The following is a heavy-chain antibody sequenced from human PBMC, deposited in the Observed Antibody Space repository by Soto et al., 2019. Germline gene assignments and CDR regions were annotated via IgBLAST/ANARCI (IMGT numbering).Heavy chain of an antibody. Sequence: QVQLVQSGAEVKKPGSSVKVSCKASGGTFSSYYINWVRQAPGQGLEWMGGITPIFGTANYAQKFQGRVTRTADESTSTAHMELSSLRNEDTAVYYCARPFQSWPGGWYFDLWGRGTLVTVSS. CDR1: GGTFSSYY. J-gene: IGHJ2*01. V-gene: IGHV1-69*01. CDR2: ITPIFGTA. CDR3: ARPFQSWPGGWYFDL. D-gene: IGHD3-16*01.